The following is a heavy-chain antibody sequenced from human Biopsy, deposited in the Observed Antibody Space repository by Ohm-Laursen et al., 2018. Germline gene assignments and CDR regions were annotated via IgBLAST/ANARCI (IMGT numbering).Heavy chain of an antibody. V-gene: IGHV1-69*06. CDR1: GGTFSNYG. J-gene: IGHJ1*01. CDR3: ATKLTGYFHH. Sequence: SSVKVSCKPPGGTFSNYGVNWVRQAPGQGLEWLGGNIPILGTGNYAQKFQDRVTVAADTSTSTATMELRSLRSDDTAVYYCATKLTGYFHHWGQGTLVIVSS. CDR2: NIPILGTG. D-gene: IGHD1/OR15-1a*01.